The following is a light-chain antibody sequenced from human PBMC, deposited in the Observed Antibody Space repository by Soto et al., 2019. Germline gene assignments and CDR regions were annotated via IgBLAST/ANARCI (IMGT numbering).Light chain of an antibody. CDR1: QSVPSNF. V-gene: IGKV3-20*01. Sequence: EIVLTQSPGTLSLSPGERATLSCRASQSVPSNFLAWYQQRPGQAPRLLIHGASSRATGVPDRFSGSGSGTDFTLTIGRLEPEDFAVYFCQQYGSSPLTFGGGTRVEIK. J-gene: IGKJ4*01. CDR3: QQYGSSPLT. CDR2: GAS.